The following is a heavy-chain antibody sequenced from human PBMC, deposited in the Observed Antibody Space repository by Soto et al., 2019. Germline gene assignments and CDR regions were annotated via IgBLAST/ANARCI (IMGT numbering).Heavy chain of an antibody. Sequence: EVQLVESGGGLVKPGGSLRLSCAASGFTLSSYSMNWVRQAPGKGLEWVSSISSSSTYIYYADSVKGRFTISRDNAKNSVYLQMNSLRAEDTTVYYCAGEALGVSATSHFDAWGPGTLVTVSS. CDR1: GFTLSSYS. D-gene: IGHD2-15*01. CDR2: ISSSSTYI. CDR3: AGEALGVSATSHFDA. J-gene: IGHJ4*02. V-gene: IGHV3-21*01.